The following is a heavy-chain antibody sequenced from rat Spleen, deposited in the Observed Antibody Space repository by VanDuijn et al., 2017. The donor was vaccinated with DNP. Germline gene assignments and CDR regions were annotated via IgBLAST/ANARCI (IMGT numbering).Heavy chain of an antibody. CDR2: ISYAGGST. Sequence: EVQLVESGGDLVQPGRSLKLSCVASGFTFNNKWMTWVRQAPTKGLELVAYISYAGGSTYHGDSVKGRFTISRDNAQNTLYLQMSKLESEDTAIYYCARGPNYGGYSDFFDYWGQGVMVTVSS. CDR3: ARGPNYGGYSDFFDY. CDR1: GFTFNNKW. V-gene: IGHV5-31*01. J-gene: IGHJ2*01. D-gene: IGHD1-11*01.